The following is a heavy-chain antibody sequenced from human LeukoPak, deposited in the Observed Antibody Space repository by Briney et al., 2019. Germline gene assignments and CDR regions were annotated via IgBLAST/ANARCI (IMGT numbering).Heavy chain of an antibody. CDR1: GFTFSSYA. D-gene: IGHD2-21*02. Sequence: GGSLRLSCAASGFTFSSYAMSWVRQAPGKGLEWVSAISGSGGSTYYADSVKGRFTISRDNSKNTLYLQMKSLRAEDTAVYYCTKEPLYCGGDCYEPFDYWGQGTLVTVS. CDR3: TKEPLYCGGDCYEPFDY. CDR2: ISGSGGST. J-gene: IGHJ4*02. V-gene: IGHV3-23*01.